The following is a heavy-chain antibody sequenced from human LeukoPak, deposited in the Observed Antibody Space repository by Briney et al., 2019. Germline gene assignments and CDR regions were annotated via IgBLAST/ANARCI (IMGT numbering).Heavy chain of an antibody. CDR2: IYTSGST. CDR3: ARGTPRGSGWLFYYYYYMDV. J-gene: IGHJ6*03. D-gene: IGHD6-19*01. Sequence: SETLSLTCTVSGGSISSYYWSWIRQPAGKGLEWIGRIYTSGSTNYNPSLKSRVTISVDTSKNQFSLKLSSVTAADTAVYYCARGTPRGSGWLFYYYYYMDVWGKGTTVTVSS. CDR1: GGSISSYY. V-gene: IGHV4-4*07.